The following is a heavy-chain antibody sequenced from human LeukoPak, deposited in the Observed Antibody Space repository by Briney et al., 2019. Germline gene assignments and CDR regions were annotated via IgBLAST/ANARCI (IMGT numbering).Heavy chain of an antibody. D-gene: IGHD3-9*01. CDR3: ARDHPVADWSPDI. CDR2: IDYSGSS. Sequence: PAETLSLTCSVSGGSISSYSWTWIRQHPGKGLEWIGFIDYSGSSNYNPSLKSRVTISADPSTNHFSLNLTSVTAADTAVYFCARDHPVADWSPDIWGRGTMVTVSS. V-gene: IGHV4-59*13. J-gene: IGHJ3*02. CDR1: GGSISSYS.